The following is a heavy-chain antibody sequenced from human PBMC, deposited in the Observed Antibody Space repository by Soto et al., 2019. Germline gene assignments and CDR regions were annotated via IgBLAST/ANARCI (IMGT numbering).Heavy chain of an antibody. CDR1: GFTFSSYG. CDR3: ARRFSNYYYYYYMDV. V-gene: IGHV3-33*01. Sequence: LRLSCAASGFTFSSYGMHWVRQAPGKGLEWVAVIWYDGSNKYYADSVKGRFTISRDNSKNTLYLQMNSLRAEDTAVYYCARRFSNYYYYYYMDVWGKGTTVTVSS. D-gene: IGHD4-4*01. J-gene: IGHJ6*03. CDR2: IWYDGSNK.